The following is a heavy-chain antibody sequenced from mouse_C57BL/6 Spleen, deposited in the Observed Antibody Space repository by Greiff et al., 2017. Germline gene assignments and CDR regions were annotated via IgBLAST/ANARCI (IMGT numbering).Heavy chain of an antibody. V-gene: IGHV1-82*01. J-gene: IGHJ2*01. CDR1: GYAFSSSW. CDR3: ARRTYGYDDY. Sequence: QVQLKQSGPELVKPGASVKISCKASGYAFSSSWMNWVKQRPGKGLEWIGRIYPGDGDTNYNGKFKGKATLTADKSSSTAYMQLSSLTSEDSAVYFCARRTYGYDDYWGQGTTLTVSS. D-gene: IGHD2-2*01. CDR2: IYPGDGDT.